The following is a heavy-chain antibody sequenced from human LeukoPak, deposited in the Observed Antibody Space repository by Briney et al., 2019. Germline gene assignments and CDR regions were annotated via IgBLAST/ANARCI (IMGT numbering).Heavy chain of an antibody. Sequence: SSETLSLTCAVYGGSFSGYYWSWIRQPPGKGLEWIGEINHSGSTNYNPSLKSRVTISVDTSKNQFSLKLSSVTAADTAVYYCASRHYSYYYYGMDVWGQGTTVTVSS. D-gene: IGHD3-10*01. CDR1: GGSFSGYY. CDR2: INHSGST. V-gene: IGHV4-34*01. J-gene: IGHJ6*02. CDR3: ASRHYSYYYYGMDV.